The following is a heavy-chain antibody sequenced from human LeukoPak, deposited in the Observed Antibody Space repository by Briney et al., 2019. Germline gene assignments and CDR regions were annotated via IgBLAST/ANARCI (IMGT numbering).Heavy chain of an antibody. Sequence: ASVKVSCKASGYTFTSYGISWVRQAPGQGLESMGWISAYNGNTNYAQKLQGRVTMTTDTSTSTAYMELRSLRSDDTAVYYCARTRSPVGASDRNDYWGQGTLVTVSS. CDR1: GYTFTSYG. J-gene: IGHJ4*02. CDR2: ISAYNGNT. CDR3: ARTRSPVGASDRNDY. D-gene: IGHD1-26*01. V-gene: IGHV1-18*01.